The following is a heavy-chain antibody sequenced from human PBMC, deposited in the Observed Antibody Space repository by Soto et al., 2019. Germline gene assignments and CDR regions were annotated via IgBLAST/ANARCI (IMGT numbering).Heavy chain of an antibody. J-gene: IGHJ4*02. Sequence: SETLSLTCSVSGCSISSYYWSWIRQPPGKGLEWIGYIFYSGSTNYSPSLKSRVTISIDTSKNQFSLKLRSVTAADTAIYYCASGERNFDDWGQGTLVTVSS. D-gene: IGHD3-10*01. CDR1: GCSISSYY. V-gene: IGHV4-59*01. CDR3: ASGERNFDD. CDR2: IFYSGST.